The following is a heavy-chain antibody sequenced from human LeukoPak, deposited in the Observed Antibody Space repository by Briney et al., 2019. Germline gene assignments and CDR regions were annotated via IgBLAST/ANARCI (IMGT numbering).Heavy chain of an antibody. D-gene: IGHD3-16*01. V-gene: IGHV4-59*01. CDR3: ARGTGDHYYYYHVDV. Sequence: SETLSLTCTVSGDSISSYYWRWIRQPPGKGLEWVGYIYYSGSTNYNPPLKSRVTISVDTSKNQFSLNLSSVTAADTAVYYCARGTGDHYYYYHVDVWGKGTTVTVSS. CDR2: IYYSGST. J-gene: IGHJ6*03. CDR1: GDSISSYY.